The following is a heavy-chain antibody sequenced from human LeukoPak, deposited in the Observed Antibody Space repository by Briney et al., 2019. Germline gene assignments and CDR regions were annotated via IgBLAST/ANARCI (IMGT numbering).Heavy chain of an antibody. CDR3: ARSYDYIWGTYRPFYYFDY. D-gene: IGHD3-16*02. Sequence: GGSLRLSXATSGFTFSNYWMTWVRQAPGKGVGWVASIREDGSEKDYVDSVKGRFTISRDNAKNSLYLQMNSLRAEDTAVYYCARSYDYIWGTYRPFYYFDYWGQGTMVTVSS. CDR2: IREDGSEK. J-gene: IGHJ4*02. CDR1: GFTFSNYW. V-gene: IGHV3-7*01.